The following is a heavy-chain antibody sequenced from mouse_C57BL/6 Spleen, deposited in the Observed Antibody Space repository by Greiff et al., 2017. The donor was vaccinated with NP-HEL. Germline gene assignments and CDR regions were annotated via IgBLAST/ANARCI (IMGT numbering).Heavy chain of an antibody. Sequence: EVQLQQSGPELVKPGASVKISCKASGFTFTDYYMNWVKQSHGKSLEWIGDINPNNGGTSYNQTFKGKATLTVDKTSNTAYMELRSLTSEDYAVYYCARSSVDYYGSYWYFDVWGTGTTVTVSS. CDR3: ARSSVDYYGSYWYFDV. V-gene: IGHV1-26*01. D-gene: IGHD1-1*01. J-gene: IGHJ1*03. CDR1: GFTFTDYY. CDR2: INPNNGGT.